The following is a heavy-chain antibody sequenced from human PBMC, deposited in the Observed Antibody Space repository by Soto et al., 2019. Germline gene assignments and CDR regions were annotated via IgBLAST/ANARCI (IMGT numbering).Heavy chain of an antibody. Sequence: PSETLSLTCPVSGGSISSYYWNWIRQPPGKALEYIGYIYYSGSTNYNPSLRSRVTMSVDTSASKAYMELSSLRSEDTAVYYCARDKITGILDYWGQGTLVTVSS. D-gene: IGHD1-20*01. J-gene: IGHJ4*02. CDR3: ARDKITGILDY. CDR1: GGSISSYY. V-gene: IGHV4-59*01. CDR2: IYYSGST.